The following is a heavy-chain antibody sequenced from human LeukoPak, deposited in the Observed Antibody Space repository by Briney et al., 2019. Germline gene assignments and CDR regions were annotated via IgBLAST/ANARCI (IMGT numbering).Heavy chain of an antibody. Sequence: SETLSLTCTVSGGSISSYYWSWIRQPPGKGLEWIGYIYYSGSTNYNPSLKNRFTISVDTSKNQFSLKLTSVTAADTAVYYCARGYYYQNYYFDYWGQGTLVTVSS. J-gene: IGHJ4*02. CDR3: ARGYYYQNYYFDY. D-gene: IGHD5-12*01. CDR1: GGSISSYY. CDR2: IYYSGST. V-gene: IGHV4-59*01.